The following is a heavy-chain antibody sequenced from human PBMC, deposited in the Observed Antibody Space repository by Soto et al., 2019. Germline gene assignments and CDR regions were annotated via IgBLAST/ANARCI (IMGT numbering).Heavy chain of an antibody. CDR1: GFTFDNYA. J-gene: IGHJ6*03. CDR3: VKGAAPTYYYYMDV. V-gene: IGHV3-23*01. CDR2: IRGSGDVT. D-gene: IGHD6-25*01. Sequence: EVQLLESGGGLVQPGGSLRLSCFASGFTFDNYAMNWVRQAPGKGLEWVSTIRGSGDVTYSADSVKGRFTVSRDNSKNTLYLQMNSLRAEDTAVYYCVKGAAPTYYYYMDVWGKGTTVTVSS.